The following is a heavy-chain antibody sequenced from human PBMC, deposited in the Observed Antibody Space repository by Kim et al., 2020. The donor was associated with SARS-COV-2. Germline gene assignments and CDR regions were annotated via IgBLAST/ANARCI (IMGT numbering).Heavy chain of an antibody. Sequence: WYNDYALSVKIRISIKPDTSKNHFSLQLNSVTPEDTAVYYCARQTAALDCWGQGTLVTVSS. V-gene: IGHV6-1*01. D-gene: IGHD2-2*01. J-gene: IGHJ4*02. CDR3: ARQTAALDC. CDR2: WYN.